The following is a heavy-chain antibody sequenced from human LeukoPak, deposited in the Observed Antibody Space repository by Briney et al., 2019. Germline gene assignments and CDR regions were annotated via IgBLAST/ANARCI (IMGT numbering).Heavy chain of an antibody. V-gene: IGHV1-2*02. CDR3: ASLAITLVRGVMDGEYDY. J-gene: IGHJ4*02. CDR2: INPNSGGT. CDR1: GYTFTNYC. D-gene: IGHD3-10*01. Sequence: ASVKVSCKASGYTFTNYCMHWVRQAPGQGLEWMGWINPNSGGTNYAQNFQGRVTMTRDTSISTAYMELSRLRSDDTAVHYCASLAITLVRGVMDGEYDYWGQGTLVTVSS.